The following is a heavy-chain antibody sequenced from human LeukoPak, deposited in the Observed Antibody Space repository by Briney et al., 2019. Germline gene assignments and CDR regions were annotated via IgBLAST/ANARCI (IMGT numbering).Heavy chain of an antibody. CDR3: ARSSGTGTFSY. CDR1: GDSISRITYY. Sequence: PSETLSLTCTVSGDSISRITYYWAWIRQPPGKGLEWIGSVYYGRSPYFNPSLESRATISVDTSKNHFSLKMSSVTAADTAVYYCARSSGTGTFSYWGQGTLVTVSS. V-gene: IGHV4-39*02. CDR2: VYYGRSP. J-gene: IGHJ4*02. D-gene: IGHD6-25*01.